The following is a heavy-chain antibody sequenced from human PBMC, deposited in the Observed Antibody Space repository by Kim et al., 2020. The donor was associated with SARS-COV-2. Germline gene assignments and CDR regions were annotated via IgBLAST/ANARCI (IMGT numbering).Heavy chain of an antibody. Sequence: SETLSLTCTVSGGSISSYYWSWIRQPPGKGLEWIGYIYYSGSTNYNPSLKSRVTISVDTSKNQFSLKLSSVTAADTAVYYCAAWGTTVTTGRGQGTLVTVSS. CDR2: IYYSGST. CDR1: GGSISSYY. D-gene: IGHD4-17*01. J-gene: IGHJ4*02. V-gene: IGHV4-59*13. CDR3: AAWGTTVTTG.